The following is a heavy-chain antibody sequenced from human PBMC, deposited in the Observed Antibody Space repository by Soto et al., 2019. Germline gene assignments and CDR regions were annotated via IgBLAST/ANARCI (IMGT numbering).Heavy chain of an antibody. CDR1: GYTFTSYA. Sequence: ASLKVSCKASGYTFTSYAMHWVRQAPGQRLEWMGWINAGNGNTKYSQKFQGRVTITRDTSASTAYMELSSLRSEDTAVYYCARDLGLDCSSTSCYTHNWFDPWGQGTLVTISS. CDR3: ARDLGLDCSSTSCYTHNWFDP. V-gene: IGHV1-3*01. J-gene: IGHJ5*02. CDR2: INAGNGNT. D-gene: IGHD2-2*02.